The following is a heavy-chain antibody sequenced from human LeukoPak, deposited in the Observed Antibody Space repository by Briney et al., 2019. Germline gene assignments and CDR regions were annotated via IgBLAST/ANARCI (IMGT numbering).Heavy chain of an antibody. CDR3: ASSLPYDFWSGHTN. D-gene: IGHD3-3*01. V-gene: IGHV4-39*01. CDR2: IYYSGST. CDR1: GGSISSSSYY. Sequence: KPSETLSLTCTVSGGSISSSSYYWGWIRQPPGKGLEWIGSIYYSGSTYYNPSLKSRVTISVDTSKNQFSLKLSSVTAADTAVYYCASSLPYDFWSGHTNWGQGTLVTVSS. J-gene: IGHJ4*02.